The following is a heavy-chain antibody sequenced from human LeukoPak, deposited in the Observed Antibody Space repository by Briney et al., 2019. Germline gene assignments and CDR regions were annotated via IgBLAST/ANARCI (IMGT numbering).Heavy chain of an antibody. CDR3: AKDRARGSSWPTNFDY. CDR2: ISSNGGST. V-gene: IGHV3-64*01. D-gene: IGHD6-13*01. CDR1: GFTFSSYA. Sequence: GGSLRLSCAASGFTFSSYAMHWVRQAPGKGLEYVSAISSNGGSTYYANSVKGRFTISRDNSKNTLYLQMNSLRAEDTAVYYCAKDRARGSSWPTNFDYWGQGTLVTVSS. J-gene: IGHJ4*02.